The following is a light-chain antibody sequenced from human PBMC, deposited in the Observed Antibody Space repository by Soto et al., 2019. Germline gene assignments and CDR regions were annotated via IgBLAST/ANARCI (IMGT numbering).Light chain of an antibody. CDR2: GAS. CDR1: QSVTSN. V-gene: IGKV3-15*01. Sequence: EIVMTQSPATLSLSPGEIDTLSCRASQSVTSNLAWYQQQPGQAPRLLIYGASTRATGIPARFSGSGSGTEFTLTISSLQSEDFAVYYCQQYNNWRLTFGGGTKVEIK. J-gene: IGKJ4*01. CDR3: QQYNNWRLT.